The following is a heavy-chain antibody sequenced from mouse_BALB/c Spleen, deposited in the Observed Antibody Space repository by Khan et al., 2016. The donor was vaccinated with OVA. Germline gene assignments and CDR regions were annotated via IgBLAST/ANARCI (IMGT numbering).Heavy chain of an antibody. V-gene: IGHV1-4*01. Sequence: QVQLQQSGAELARPGASVKMSCKASGYTFTTYTMHWVKKRPGQGLEWIGYINPSNGYTNYNQKFKDKSTLTADKSSSTAYMQLSSPTSDYSAVYYCAREGAYYRSDGWFSYWGQGTLVTVSA. CDR2: INPSNGYT. J-gene: IGHJ3*01. CDR3: AREGAYYRSDGWFSY. D-gene: IGHD2-14*01. CDR1: GYTFTTYT.